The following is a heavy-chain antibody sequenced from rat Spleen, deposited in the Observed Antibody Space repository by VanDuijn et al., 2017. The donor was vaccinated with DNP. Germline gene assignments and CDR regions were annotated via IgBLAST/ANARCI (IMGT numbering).Heavy chain of an antibody. CDR1: GFTFSDSY. V-gene: IGHV5-20*01. CDR2: IGSTGANS. CDR3: TTDIDYFHY. J-gene: IGHJ2*01. Sequence: EVQLVESGGGLVQPGGSLKLSCAASGFTFSDSYMAWVRQTPEKGLEWVATIGSTGANSYSRNSVEGRFSISRDNAKNTLYLQMDSLRSEDTATYYRTTDIDYFHYWGQGVMVTVSS.